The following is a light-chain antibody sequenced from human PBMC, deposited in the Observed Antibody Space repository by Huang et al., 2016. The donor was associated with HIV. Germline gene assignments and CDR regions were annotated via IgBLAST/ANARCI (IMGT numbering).Light chain of an antibody. J-gene: IGKJ5*01. CDR3: QQSYSTLFT. CDR2: AAS. CDR1: QSISNY. Sequence: DIQMTQSPSSLSASVGDRVTITCRASQSISNYLNWYQQKPGQAPKLLIYAASSLQSGVPSRFSGSGSGTDFTLTISSLQPEDFATYYCQQSYSTLFTFGQGTRLEIK. V-gene: IGKV1-39*01.